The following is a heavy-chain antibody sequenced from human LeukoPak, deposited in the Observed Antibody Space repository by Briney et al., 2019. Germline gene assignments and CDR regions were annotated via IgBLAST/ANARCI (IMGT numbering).Heavy chain of an antibody. J-gene: IGHJ4*02. Sequence: GASVKVSCKASGYTFTSYYMHWVRQAPGQGLEWMGIINPSGGSTSYAQKFQGRVTMTRDMSTSTVYMELSSLRSEDTAVYYCARSEIYYYDSSGYYQAFDYWGQGTLVTVSS. D-gene: IGHD3-22*01. CDR3: ARSEIYYYDSSGYYQAFDY. CDR1: GYTFTSYY. CDR2: INPSGGST. V-gene: IGHV1-46*01.